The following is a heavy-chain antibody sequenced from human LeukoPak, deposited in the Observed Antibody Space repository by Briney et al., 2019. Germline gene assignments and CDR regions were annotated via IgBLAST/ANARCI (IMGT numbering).Heavy chain of an antibody. J-gene: IGHJ6*03. D-gene: IGHD2-15*01. Sequence: PSETLSLTCNVSGGSIRGYYWSWIRQPPGKGLEWIGYIYSSGSTNCNPSLKSRVTISVGTSKNQFSLKLSSVTAADTAVYYCARTTEGYCRGRSCYSYYYYMDVWGKGTTVTVSS. CDR2: IYSSGST. V-gene: IGHV4-59*01. CDR3: ARTTEGYCRGRSCYSYYYYMDV. CDR1: GGSIRGYY.